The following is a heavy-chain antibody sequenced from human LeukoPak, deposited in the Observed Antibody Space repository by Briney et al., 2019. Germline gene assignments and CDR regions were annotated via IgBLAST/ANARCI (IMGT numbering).Heavy chain of an antibody. CDR1: GYLFTNYW. V-gene: IGHV5-51*01. J-gene: IGHJ4*01. D-gene: IGHD4-17*01. CDR2: IYPGDSET. CDR3: ARLLYGVYSHYFDY. Sequence: GESPKISCKGSGYLFTNYWIGWVRQMPGKGLEWMGIIYPGDSETRYGPSSRGQVTISADKSINTAYLQWSGLKASDTAMYYCARLLYGVYSHYFDYWGHGTLVTVSS.